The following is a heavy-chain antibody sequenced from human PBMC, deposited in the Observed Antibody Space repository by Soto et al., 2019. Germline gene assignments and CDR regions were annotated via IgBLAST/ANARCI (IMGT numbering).Heavy chain of an antibody. CDR1: GGSISSYY. V-gene: IGHV4-59*08. J-gene: IGHJ4*02. D-gene: IGHD4-17*01. Sequence: SETLSLTCTVSGGSISSYYWSWIRQPPGKGLEWIGYIYYSGSTNYNPSLKSRVTISVDTSKNQFSLKLSSVTAADTAVYYCARHREYGDYVGQYYFDYWGQGTLVTVSS. CDR2: IYYSGST. CDR3: ARHREYGDYVGQYYFDY.